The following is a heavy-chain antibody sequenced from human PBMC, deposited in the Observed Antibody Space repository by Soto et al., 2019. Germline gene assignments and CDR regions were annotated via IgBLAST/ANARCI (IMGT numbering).Heavy chain of an antibody. CDR1: GFTFSGSA. V-gene: IGHV3-73*01. Sequence: GGSLRLSCAASGFTFSGSAMHWVRQASGKGLEWVGRIRSKANSYATAYAASVKGRFTISRDDSKNTAYLQMKSLKTEDTAVYYCTRDEQQLEPNWGQGTLVTVSS. J-gene: IGHJ4*02. CDR3: TRDEQQLEPN. CDR2: IRSKANSYAT. D-gene: IGHD6-13*01.